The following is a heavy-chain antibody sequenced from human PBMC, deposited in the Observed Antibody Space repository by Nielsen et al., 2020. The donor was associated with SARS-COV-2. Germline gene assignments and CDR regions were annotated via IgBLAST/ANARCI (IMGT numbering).Heavy chain of an antibody. CDR2: ISSSSDTI. V-gene: IGHV3-48*01. CDR3: AKPWGDED. CDR1: GFTFSRYS. Sequence: GESLKISCAASGFTFSRYSMNWVRQAPGMGLEWVSHISSSSDTIYYADSVKGRFTILRDNAKNSLYLQMNSLRAEDTAVYYCAKPWGDEDWGQGTTVTVSS. J-gene: IGHJ6*02. D-gene: IGHD3-16*01.